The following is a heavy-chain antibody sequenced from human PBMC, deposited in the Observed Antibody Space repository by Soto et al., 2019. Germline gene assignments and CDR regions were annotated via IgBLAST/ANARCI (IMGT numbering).Heavy chain of an antibody. J-gene: IGHJ4*02. D-gene: IGHD4-17*01. CDR2: INHSGNT. CDR3: ARGYGRLNHYFDS. V-gene: IGHV4-34*01. CDR1: GGSFSGYY. Sequence: LSLTCAVYGGSFSGYYWSWIRQPPGKGLEWIGEINHSGNTNYNPSLKSRVTISVDTSKNQFSLKLSTVTAADTAVYYCARGYGRLNHYFDSWGQGTVVTVSS.